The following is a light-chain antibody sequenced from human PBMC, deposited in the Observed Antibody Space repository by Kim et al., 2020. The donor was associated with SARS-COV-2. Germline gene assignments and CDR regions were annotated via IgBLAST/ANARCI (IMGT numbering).Light chain of an antibody. J-gene: IGLJ2*01. CDR1: SRDVGGYNY. CDR3: SSYTSSSTLG. V-gene: IGLV2-14*03. CDR2: DVS. Sequence: GQSITISCTGTSRDVGGYNYVSWYQQHPGKAPKLMIYDVSNRPSGVSNRFSGSKSGNTASLTISGLQAEDEADYYCSSYTSSSTLGFGGGTQLTVL.